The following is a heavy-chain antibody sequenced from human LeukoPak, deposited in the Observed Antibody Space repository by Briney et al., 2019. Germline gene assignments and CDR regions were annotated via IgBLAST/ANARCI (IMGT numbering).Heavy chain of an antibody. Sequence: SETLSLTCAVYGGSFSGYYWSWIRQPPGKGLEWIGEINHSGSTNYNPSLKSRVTISVDTSKNQFSLKLSSVTAADTAVYYCARRVGAVLRFLEWLTNAFDIWGQGTMVTVSS. D-gene: IGHD3-3*01. CDR3: ARRVGAVLRFLEWLTNAFDI. J-gene: IGHJ3*02. CDR2: INHSGST. V-gene: IGHV4-34*01. CDR1: GGSFSGYY.